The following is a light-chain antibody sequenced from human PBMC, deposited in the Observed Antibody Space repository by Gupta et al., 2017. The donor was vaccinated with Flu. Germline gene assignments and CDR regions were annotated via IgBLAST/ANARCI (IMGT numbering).Light chain of an antibody. J-gene: IGKJ1*01. CDR3: QQYNNWPT. V-gene: IGKV3-15*01. CDR2: GAS. CDR1: QSVSSN. Sequence: EIVMTQSPATLSVSPGERATLSCRASQSVSSNLAWYQQKPGQAPRLLIYGASTMATGIPARFSGSGSGTEFTLTISSLQSEDFAVYYWQQYNNWPTFGQGTKLEIK.